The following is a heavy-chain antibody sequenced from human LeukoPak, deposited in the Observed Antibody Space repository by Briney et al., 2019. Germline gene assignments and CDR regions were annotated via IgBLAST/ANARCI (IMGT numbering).Heavy chain of an antibody. V-gene: IGHV3-23*01. CDR3: AREGSGVFSSGYFEY. D-gene: IGHD3-22*01. Sequence: GGSLRLSCAASGLTFSSYAMSWVRQAPGKGLEWVSVISGSGANTYYADSVKGRFTISRDNAKNSLYLQMNSLRAEDMAVYYCAREGSGVFSSGYFEYWGQGTLVTVSS. CDR1: GLTFSSYA. J-gene: IGHJ4*02. CDR2: ISGSGANT.